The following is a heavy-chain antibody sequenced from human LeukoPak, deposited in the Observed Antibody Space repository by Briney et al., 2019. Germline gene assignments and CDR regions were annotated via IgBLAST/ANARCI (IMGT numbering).Heavy chain of an antibody. CDR2: ISGGGGST. Sequence: GGCLRPAWAAAGFTVTSYAIGWVRQAPGDWREWVSAISGGGGSTYYADSVKGRFTTSRDNSKNTLYLQMNSLRAEDTAVYYCAKSAPAAYYYDSSGYLGYFDYWGQGTLVTVSS. CDR3: AKSAPAAYYYDSSGYLGYFDY. V-gene: IGHV3-23*01. D-gene: IGHD3-22*01. CDR1: GFTVTSYA. J-gene: IGHJ4*02.